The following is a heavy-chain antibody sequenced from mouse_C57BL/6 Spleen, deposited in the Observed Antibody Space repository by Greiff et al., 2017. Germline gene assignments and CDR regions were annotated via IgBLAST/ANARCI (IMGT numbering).Heavy chain of an antibody. V-gene: IGHV1-55*01. CDR3: AIYYDYCGWFAY. CDR2: IYPGSGST. J-gene: IGHJ3*01. Sequence: QVHVKQPGAELVKPGASVKMSCKASGYTFTSYWITWVKQRPGQGLEWIGDIYPGSGSTNYNEKFKGKATLTVDTSSSTAYMQLSSLTSEDSAVYYCAIYYDYCGWFAYWGQGTLVTVSA. CDR1: GYTFTSYW. D-gene: IGHD2-4*01.